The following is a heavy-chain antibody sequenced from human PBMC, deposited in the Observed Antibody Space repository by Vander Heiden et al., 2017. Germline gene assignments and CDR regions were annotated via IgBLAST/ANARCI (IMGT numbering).Heavy chain of an antibody. CDR3: AKDRITSDL. CDR1: GFSFGTYG. V-gene: IGHV3-23*01. D-gene: IGHD3-10*01. Sequence: EVQLLESGGGLVQPGGSLRLSCAAAGFSFGTYGMTWVRQAPGTGLEWVSSISHSGVATYYADSVKGRFTISRDNMKNTLYLQMNSLRAEDTARYYCAKDRITSDLWGQGTLVIVSS. J-gene: IGHJ5*02. CDR2: ISHSGVAT.